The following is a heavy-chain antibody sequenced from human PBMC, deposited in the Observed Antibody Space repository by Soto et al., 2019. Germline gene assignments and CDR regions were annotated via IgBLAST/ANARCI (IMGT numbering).Heavy chain of an antibody. CDR1: GGTFSSYA. J-gene: IGHJ6*02. D-gene: IGHD1-26*01. V-gene: IGHV1-69*13. CDR2: IIPIFGTA. CDR3: AREGRVGATLGYYYGMDV. Sequence: ASVKVSCKASGGTFSSYAISWVRQAPGQGLEWMGGIIPIFGTANYAQKFQGRVTITADESTSTAYMELSSLRSEDTAVYYCAREGRVGATLGYYYGMDVWGQGTRVTVSS.